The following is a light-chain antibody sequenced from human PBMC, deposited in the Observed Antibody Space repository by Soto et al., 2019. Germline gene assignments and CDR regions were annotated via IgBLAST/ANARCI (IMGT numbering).Light chain of an antibody. CDR2: HAS. CDR3: QHRADWPRGS. V-gene: IGKV3-11*01. CDR1: QSVASY. J-gene: IGKJ2*01. Sequence: EIVLTQSPDTLSLSPGDTATLSCRASQSVASYLAWYQQKPGQPPRLLMYHASNRATGIPARFSGSGSGTHFTHTISSLEHDAFAVYSCQHRADWPRGSFGQGTKLEIK.